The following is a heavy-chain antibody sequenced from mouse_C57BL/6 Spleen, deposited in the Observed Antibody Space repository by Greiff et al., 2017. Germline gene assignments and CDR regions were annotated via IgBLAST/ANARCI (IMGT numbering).Heavy chain of an antibody. J-gene: IGHJ3*01. Sequence: EVKLVESGGGLVKPGGSLKLSCAASGFTFSSYAMSWVRQTPERRLEWVATISDGGSYTYYPDNVKGRFTISRDTAKNNLYLQMSDLKSEDTAMYYCARGGIDYYGSRLFASWGQGTLVTVSA. CDR2: ISDGGSYT. CDR1: GFTFSSYA. V-gene: IGHV5-4*03. D-gene: IGHD1-1*01. CDR3: ARGGIDYYGSRLFAS.